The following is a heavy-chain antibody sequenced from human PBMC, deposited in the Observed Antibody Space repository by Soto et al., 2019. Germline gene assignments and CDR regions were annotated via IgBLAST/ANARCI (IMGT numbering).Heavy chain of an antibody. CDR1: GYTFTNYA. J-gene: IGHJ3*02. CDR2: INAYNGNT. V-gene: IGHV1-3*01. D-gene: IGHD3-10*01. Sequence: ASVKVSCKASGYTFTNYAMHWVRQAPGQRLEWMGWINAYNGNTNYSQKPQGRVTMTTDTSTSTAYMELRSLRSDDTAVYYCAREGSGNWSAFDIWGQGTMVTVSS. CDR3: AREGSGNWSAFDI.